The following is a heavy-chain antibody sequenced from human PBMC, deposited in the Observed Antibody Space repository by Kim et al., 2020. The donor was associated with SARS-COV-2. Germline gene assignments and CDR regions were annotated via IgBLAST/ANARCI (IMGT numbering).Heavy chain of an antibody. CDR3: ARVYDILTGYSLFDY. CDR1: GGSISSGGYY. Sequence: SETLSLTCTVSGGSISSGGYYWSWIRQHPGKGLEWIGYIYYSGSTYYNPSLKSRVTISVDTSKNQFSLKLSSVTAADTAVYYCARVYDILTGYSLFDYWGQGTLVTVSS. J-gene: IGHJ4*02. D-gene: IGHD3-9*01. V-gene: IGHV4-31*03. CDR2: IYYSGST.